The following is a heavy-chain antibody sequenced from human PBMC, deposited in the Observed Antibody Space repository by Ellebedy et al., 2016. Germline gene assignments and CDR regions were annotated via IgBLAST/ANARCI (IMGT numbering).Heavy chain of an antibody. J-gene: IGHJ4*02. CDR2: IYYSGST. D-gene: IGHD1-14*01. CDR1: GGSISSSSYY. Sequence: SETLSLTCTVSGGSISSSSYYWGWIRQLPGKGLEWIGSIYYSGSTYYNPSLKSRVTISVDTSKNQFSLKLSSVTAADTAVYYCARGYNPSGYFDYWGQGTLVTVSS. V-gene: IGHV4-39*07. CDR3: ARGYNPSGYFDY.